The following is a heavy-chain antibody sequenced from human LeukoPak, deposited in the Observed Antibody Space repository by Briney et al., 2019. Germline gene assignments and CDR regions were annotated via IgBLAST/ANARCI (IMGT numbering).Heavy chain of an antibody. D-gene: IGHD1-26*01. CDR2: MWADGSKT. Sequence: GGSLRLSCTASGFPLSNYGMHWVRQAPGKGLELVALMWADGSKTSYANSVKGRFTISRDISRNTLYLQMNSLRAEDTALYYCARDADTSAFYWYFDLWGCGTLVTVSS. CDR3: ARDADTSAFYWYFDL. J-gene: IGHJ2*01. V-gene: IGHV3-33*01. CDR1: GFPLSNYG.